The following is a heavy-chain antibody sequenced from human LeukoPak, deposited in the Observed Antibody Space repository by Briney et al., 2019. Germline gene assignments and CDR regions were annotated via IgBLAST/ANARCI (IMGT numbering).Heavy chain of an antibody. Sequence: GGSLRLSCAASGFTFDEYAMHWVRQAPGKGLEWVSGISYSSGSIGYVDSVKGRFTISRDNAKNSLYLQMNSLRAEDTAVYYCARHGYSGYGGFDYWGQGTLVTVSS. J-gene: IGHJ4*02. CDR1: GFTFDEYA. V-gene: IGHV3-9*01. D-gene: IGHD5-12*01. CDR2: ISYSSGSI. CDR3: ARHGYSGYGGFDY.